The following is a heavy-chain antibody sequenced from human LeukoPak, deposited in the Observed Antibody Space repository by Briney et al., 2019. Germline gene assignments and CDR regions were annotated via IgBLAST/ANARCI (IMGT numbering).Heavy chain of an antibody. Sequence: ASVKVSCKASGYTFTSYAMHWVRQAPGQRLEWMGWINAGNGNTKYSQKFQGRVTITRDTSASTAYMELSSLRSEDTAVYYCARDWVAVAGTGRGDFDYWGQGTLVTVSS. V-gene: IGHV1-3*01. CDR3: ARDWVAVAGTGRGDFDY. D-gene: IGHD6-19*01. CDR1: GYTFTSYA. J-gene: IGHJ4*02. CDR2: INAGNGNT.